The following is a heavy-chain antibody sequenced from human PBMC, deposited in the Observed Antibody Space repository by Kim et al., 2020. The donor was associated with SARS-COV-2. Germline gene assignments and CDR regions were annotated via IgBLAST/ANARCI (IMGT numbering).Heavy chain of an antibody. Sequence: TPTLKSRVTMSVDTSKNQFSLKLSSVTAADTAVYYCARDPRDGYNYYFDYWGQGTLVTVSS. CDR3: ARDPRDGYNYYFDY. V-gene: IGHV4-4*07. J-gene: IGHJ4*02. D-gene: IGHD5-12*01.